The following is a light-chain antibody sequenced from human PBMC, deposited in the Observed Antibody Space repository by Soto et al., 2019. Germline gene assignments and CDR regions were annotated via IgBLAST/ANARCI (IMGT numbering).Light chain of an antibody. CDR1: QSVTSSK. CDR2: GAS. CDR3: QQYGSSTEWT. V-gene: IGKV3-20*01. J-gene: IGKJ1*01. Sequence: EIVLTQSPGTLSLSPGERATLSCRASQSVTSSKLAWYQQKPGQAPRLLIYGASFRATGIPDRFIGSGSGTDFTLTISRLEPEDFAVYNCQQYGSSTEWTFGQGTKVEIK.